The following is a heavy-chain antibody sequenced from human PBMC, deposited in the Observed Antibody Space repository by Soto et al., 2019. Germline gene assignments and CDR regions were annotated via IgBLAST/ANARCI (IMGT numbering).Heavy chain of an antibody. CDR3: ARRLPLSPRITMVRGVIWFDP. J-gene: IGHJ5*02. CDR2: MNPNSGNT. CDR1: GYTFTSYD. Sequence: GASVKVSCKASGYTFTSYDINWVRQATGQGLEWMGWMNPNSGNTGYAQKFQGRVTMTRNTSISTAYMELSSLRSEDTAVYYCARRLPLSPRITMVRGVIWFDPWGQGTLVTVSS. D-gene: IGHD3-10*01. V-gene: IGHV1-8*01.